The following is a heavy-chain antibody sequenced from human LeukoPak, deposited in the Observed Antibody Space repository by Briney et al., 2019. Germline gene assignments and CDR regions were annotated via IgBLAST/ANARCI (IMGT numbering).Heavy chain of an antibody. V-gene: IGHV4-39*07. Sequence: SETLSLTCTVSGGSISSSSYYWGWIRQPPGKGLEWIGSIYYSGSTYYNPSLKSRVTISVDTSKNQFSLKLSSVTAADTAMYYCARATAAPSSYYFDHWGQGTLVTVSS. J-gene: IGHJ4*02. CDR2: IYYSGST. CDR1: GGSISSSSYY. CDR3: ARATAAPSSYYFDH. D-gene: IGHD6-25*01.